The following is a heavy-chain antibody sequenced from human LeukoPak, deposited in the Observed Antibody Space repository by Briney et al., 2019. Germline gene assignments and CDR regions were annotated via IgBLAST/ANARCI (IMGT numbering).Heavy chain of an antibody. CDR3: ARDPWYGSGSPHAFDI. Sequence: GASVKVSCKASGGTFSSYAISWVRQAPGQGLEWMGWISAYNGNTNYAQKLQGRVTMTTDTSTSTAYMELRSLRSDDTAVYYCARDPWYGSGSPHAFDIWGQGTMVTVSS. V-gene: IGHV1-18*01. CDR2: ISAYNGNT. D-gene: IGHD3-10*01. CDR1: GGTFSSYA. J-gene: IGHJ3*02.